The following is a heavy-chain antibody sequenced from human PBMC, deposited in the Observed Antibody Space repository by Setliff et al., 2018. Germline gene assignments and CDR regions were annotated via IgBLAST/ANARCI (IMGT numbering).Heavy chain of an antibody. CDR3: ARDRISVDAFDI. CDR2: IKQDGSEK. V-gene: IGHV3-7*03. D-gene: IGHD2-8*01. CDR1: GFTFSSYW. Sequence: AGGSLRLSCAASGFTFSSYWMTWVRQAPGQGLEWVANIKQDGSEKYYVDSVEGRFTISRDNAKNSVDLQMNSLRAEDTAVYYCARDRISVDAFDIWGQGAMVTVSS. J-gene: IGHJ3*02.